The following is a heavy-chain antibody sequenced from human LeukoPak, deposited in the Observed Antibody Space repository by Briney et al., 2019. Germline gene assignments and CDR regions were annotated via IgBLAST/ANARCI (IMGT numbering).Heavy chain of an antibody. CDR1: GFTFSSYT. Sequence: GGSLRLSCAASGFTFSSYTMSWVRQAPGKGLEWVSSISASSTYIYYADSVKGRFTISRDNAKNSLYLQMNSLRAEDTAVYYCARDACSGGSCYLWASDIWGQGTMVTVSS. J-gene: IGHJ3*02. CDR3: ARDACSGGSCYLWASDI. D-gene: IGHD2-15*01. V-gene: IGHV3-21*01. CDR2: ISASSTYI.